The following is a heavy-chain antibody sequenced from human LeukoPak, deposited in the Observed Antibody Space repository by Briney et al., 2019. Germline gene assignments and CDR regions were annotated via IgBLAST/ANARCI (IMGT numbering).Heavy chain of an antibody. CDR2: IYYSGST. J-gene: IGHJ3*02. D-gene: IGHD2-15*01. Sequence: SETLSLTCTVSGGSISSYYWSWIRQPPGKGLEWIGYIYYSGSTNYNPSLKSRVTISLDMSNNQFSLKLTSVTAADTAVYYCARYGLLGISGINGFDNWGQGTMVTVSS. CDR3: ARYGLLGISGINGFDN. V-gene: IGHV4-59*12. CDR1: GGSISSYY.